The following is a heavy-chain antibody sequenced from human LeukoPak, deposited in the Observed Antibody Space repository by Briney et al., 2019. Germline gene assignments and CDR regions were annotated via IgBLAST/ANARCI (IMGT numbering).Heavy chain of an antibody. CDR1: GGSISSSSYY. CDR3: ARHGDYDSSGYSSY. J-gene: IGHJ4*02. CDR2: IYYSGST. Sequence: SETLSLTCTVSGGSISSSSYYWGWIRQSPGKGLEWIGSIYYSGSTYYNPSLKSRVTISVDTSKNQFSLKLSSVTAADTAVYYCARHGDYDSSGYSSYWGQGTLVTVSS. V-gene: IGHV4-39*01. D-gene: IGHD3-22*01.